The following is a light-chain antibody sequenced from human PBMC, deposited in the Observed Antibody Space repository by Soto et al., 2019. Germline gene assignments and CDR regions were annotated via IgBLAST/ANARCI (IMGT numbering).Light chain of an antibody. CDR3: QQYYSTPPT. Sequence: DIVMTQSPYSLAVSLGERATINCKSSQSVFYSSNNKNYLAWYQQKPGQPPKLLIYWASTRESGVPDRFSGSGSGTDFTLTIISLQAEDVAVYYCQQYYSTPPTFGQGTKVEIK. CDR1: QSVFYSSNNKNY. V-gene: IGKV4-1*01. J-gene: IGKJ1*01. CDR2: WAS.